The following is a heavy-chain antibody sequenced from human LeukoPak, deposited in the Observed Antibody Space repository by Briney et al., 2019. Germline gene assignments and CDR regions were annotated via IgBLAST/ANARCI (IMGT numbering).Heavy chain of an antibody. CDR3: AKRDYDILTGYLGMDV. D-gene: IGHD3-9*01. Sequence: WIRQAPGKGLEWVAFIRYDGSNKYYADSVKGRFTISRDSSKNTLYLQMNSLRAEDTAVYYCAKRDYDILTGYLGMDVWGKGTTVTISS. V-gene: IGHV3-30*02. J-gene: IGHJ6*04. CDR2: IRYDGSNK.